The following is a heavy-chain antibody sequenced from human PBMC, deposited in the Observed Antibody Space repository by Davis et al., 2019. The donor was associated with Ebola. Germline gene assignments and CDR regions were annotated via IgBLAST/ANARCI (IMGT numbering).Heavy chain of an antibody. CDR1: GYTFTSYY. V-gene: IGHV1-18*04. J-gene: IGHJ4*02. CDR2: ISAYLGNT. CDR3: ATRREGYTWAEEY. Sequence: AASVKVSCKASGYTFTSYYMHWVRQAPGQGLEWMGWISAYLGNTNYAQKLQGRFTITAHKSTSTAYMELSSLRSEDTAVYYCATRREGYTWAEEYWGQGTVVTVSS. D-gene: IGHD5-24*01.